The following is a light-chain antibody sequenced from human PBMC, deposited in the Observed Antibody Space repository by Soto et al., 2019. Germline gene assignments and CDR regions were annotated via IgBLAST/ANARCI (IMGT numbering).Light chain of an antibody. J-gene: IGKJ1*01. V-gene: IGKV3-20*01. CDR2: GAS. CDR1: QSVSSNY. Sequence: EIVLTQSPGTLSLSPGERATLSCRASQSVSSNYLAWYQQKPGQAPRLLIYGASSRATGIPDRFSGSGSGTDFTLTISRLEPEDFGVYYCQQYGSSPWKFGQGTKVDIK. CDR3: QQYGSSPWK.